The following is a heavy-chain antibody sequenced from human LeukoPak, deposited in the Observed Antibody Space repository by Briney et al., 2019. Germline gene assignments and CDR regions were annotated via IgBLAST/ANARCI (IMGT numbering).Heavy chain of an antibody. CDR3: ASGMGGPAWYFDY. V-gene: IGHV1-69*05. Sequence: ASVKVSCKASGGTFISSAISWVRQAPGQGLEWMGGIIAIFGTENYAQKFLGRVTIITDESTSTVYMELSSLRSEDTAVYYCASGMGGPAWYFDYWGQGTLVTVSS. CDR2: IIAIFGTE. J-gene: IGHJ4*02. D-gene: IGHD5-24*01. CDR1: GGTFISSA.